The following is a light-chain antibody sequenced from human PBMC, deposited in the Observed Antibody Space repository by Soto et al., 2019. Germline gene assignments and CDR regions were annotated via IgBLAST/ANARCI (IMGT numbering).Light chain of an antibody. CDR3: QHYNSYSEA. CDR2: VAS. J-gene: IGKJ1*01. CDR1: QGISSY. V-gene: IGKV1-9*01. Sequence: IQLTQSPSSLSASVGDRVTITCRASQGISSYLAWYQQKPGKAPKLLIYVASTLQSEVPSRFSGRGSGTYFTLTISSLQPDDFATYYCQHYNSYSEAFGQGTKVDIK.